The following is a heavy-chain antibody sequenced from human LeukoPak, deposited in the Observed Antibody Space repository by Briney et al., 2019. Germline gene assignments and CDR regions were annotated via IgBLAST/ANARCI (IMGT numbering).Heavy chain of an antibody. V-gene: IGHV3-30*03. CDR2: ISYDGSNK. Sequence: GRSLRLSCAASGFTFSSYGMHWVRQAPGKGLEWVAVISYDGSNKYYADSVKGRFTISRDNSKNTLYLQMNSLRAEDTAVYYCARPEDVDTAMVFDPWGQGTLVTVSS. CDR1: GFTFSSYG. D-gene: IGHD5-18*01. J-gene: IGHJ5*02. CDR3: ARPEDVDTAMVFDP.